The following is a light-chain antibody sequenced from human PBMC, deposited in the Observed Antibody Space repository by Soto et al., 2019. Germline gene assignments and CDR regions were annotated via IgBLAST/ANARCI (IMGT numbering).Light chain of an antibody. CDR2: DAS. CDR1: QSISSW. V-gene: IGKV1-5*01. CDR3: QQYNSYPYT. J-gene: IGKJ2*01. Sequence: DIQMTQSPSTLSASVGDRVTITCRASQSISSWLAWYQQKPGKAPKVLIYDASSLESVFPSRFSGSSSGTDFTLTISSLQPDDFATYYCQQYNSYPYTFGQGTKLDIK.